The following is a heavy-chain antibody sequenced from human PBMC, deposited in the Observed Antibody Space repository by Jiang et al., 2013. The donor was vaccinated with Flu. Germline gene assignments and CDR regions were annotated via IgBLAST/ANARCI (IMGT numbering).Heavy chain of an antibody. V-gene: IGHV4-31*03. CDR2: ISDRGST. CDR1: GGSISSGGNY. CDR3: ARAQQSAYYYAMDV. D-gene: IGHD6-13*01. Sequence: PGLVKPSQTLSLTCTVSGGSISSGGNYWTWIRQHPEKGLEWIGYISDRGSTYYNPSLKSRLNMSADTSKNQFSLKLSSVTAADTAVYYCARAQQSAYYYAMDVWGQGTTVTVS. J-gene: IGHJ6*02.